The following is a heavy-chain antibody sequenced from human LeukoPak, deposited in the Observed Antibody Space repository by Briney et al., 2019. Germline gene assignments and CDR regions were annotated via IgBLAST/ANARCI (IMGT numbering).Heavy chain of an antibody. CDR2: ISSSSSYI. V-gene: IGHV3-21*01. Sequence: GGSLRLSCAASGFTFSSYSMNWVRQAPGKGLEWVSSISSSSSYIYYADSVKGRFTISRDNAKNSLYMQMNSLRAEDTAVYYCARDMVRGAAFDYWGQGILVTVSS. D-gene: IGHD3-10*01. J-gene: IGHJ4*02. CDR3: ARDMVRGAAFDY. CDR1: GFTFSSYS.